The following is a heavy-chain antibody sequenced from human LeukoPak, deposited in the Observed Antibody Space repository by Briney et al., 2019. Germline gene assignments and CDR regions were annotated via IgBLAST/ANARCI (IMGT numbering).Heavy chain of an antibody. CDR2: IITYNGHT. J-gene: IGHJ6*03. D-gene: IGHD4-11*01. V-gene: IGHV1-18*01. CDR1: GFTFSTFA. Sequence: ASVSVSRKGSGFTFSTFAISWVRQAPGQGLEGVGGIITYNGHTNYAQNFQDRVTMTTDTSTSTAYMELRSLRSDDTAVYYCAKTTMTTEEYSYFYMDVWGKGTTVTVSS. CDR3: AKTTMTTEEYSYFYMDV.